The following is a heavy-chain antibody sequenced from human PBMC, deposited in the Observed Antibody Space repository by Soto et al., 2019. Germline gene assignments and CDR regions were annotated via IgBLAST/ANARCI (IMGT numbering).Heavy chain of an antibody. Sequence: EVQLLESGGGLVQPGGSLRLSCAASGFTFSSYAMSWVRQAPGKGLEWVSAISNSGGSTYYADSVKGRFTISRDNSKNKLYLQMNSLRAEDTAVYYCAKGRCSGGSCYRVDFDYWGQGTLVTVSS. CDR2: ISNSGGST. J-gene: IGHJ4*02. CDR3: AKGRCSGGSCYRVDFDY. CDR1: GFTFSSYA. D-gene: IGHD2-15*01. V-gene: IGHV3-23*01.